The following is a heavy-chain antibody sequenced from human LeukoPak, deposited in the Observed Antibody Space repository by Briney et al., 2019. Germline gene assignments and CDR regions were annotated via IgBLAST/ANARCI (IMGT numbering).Heavy chain of an antibody. D-gene: IGHD2-15*01. CDR1: GGSISTYY. V-gene: IGHV4-59*01. CDR3: ARSSHCSGGSCYSLTGVGY. CDR2: IYYSGST. J-gene: IGHJ4*02. Sequence: PSETLSLTCTVSGGSISTYYWRWIRQPPGKGLEWIGYIYYSGSTNYNPSLKSRVTMLVDTSKNQFSLKLSSVTAADTAVYYCARSSHCSGGSCYSLTGVGYWGQGTLVTVSS.